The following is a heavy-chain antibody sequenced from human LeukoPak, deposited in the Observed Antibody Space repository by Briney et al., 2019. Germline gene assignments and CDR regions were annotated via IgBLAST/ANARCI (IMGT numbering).Heavy chain of an antibody. Sequence: PGGSLRLSCRASGFTFSSYWMSWVRQAPGKGLEWVAKIHPDGSEKLHLDSVKGRFTISRDNAKILLYLQRNSLRAHDTALLCFGGYIGYHGANWGQGTLAIVS. J-gene: IGHJ1*01. V-gene: IGHV3-7*01. CDR2: IHPDGSEK. CDR1: GFTFSSYW. D-gene: IGHD3-16*01. CDR3: GGYIGYHGAN.